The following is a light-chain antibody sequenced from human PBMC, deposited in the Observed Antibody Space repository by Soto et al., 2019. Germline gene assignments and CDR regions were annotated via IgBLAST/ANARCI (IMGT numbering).Light chain of an antibody. CDR2: LNSDGSH. V-gene: IGLV4-69*01. CDR3: QTWDTGIRV. J-gene: IGLJ3*02. CDR1: SGHSSSA. Sequence: QPVLTQSPSASASLGASVKLTCTLSSGHSSSAIAWHQQQPEKGPRYLMKLNSDGSHNKGDGIPDRFSGSSSGAERYLTISSLQSEDEADYYCQTWDTGIRVFGGGTQLTVL.